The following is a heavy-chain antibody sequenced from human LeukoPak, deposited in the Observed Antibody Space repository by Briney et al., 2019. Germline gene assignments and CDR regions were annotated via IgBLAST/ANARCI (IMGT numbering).Heavy chain of an antibody. V-gene: IGHV3-48*03. CDR3: ARVTRGYSYGVDY. D-gene: IGHD5-18*01. CDR2: ISSSGSTI. CDR1: GFTFSSYE. Sequence: QPGGSLRLSCAASGFTFSSYEMNWVRQAPGKGLEWVSYISSSGSTIYYADSVKGRFTISRDNAKNSLYLQMNSLRAEDTAVYYCARVTRGYSYGVDYWGQGTLVTVSS. J-gene: IGHJ4*02.